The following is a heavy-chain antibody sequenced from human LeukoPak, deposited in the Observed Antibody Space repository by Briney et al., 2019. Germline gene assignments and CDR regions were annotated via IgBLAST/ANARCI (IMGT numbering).Heavy chain of an antibody. J-gene: IGHJ6*02. D-gene: IGHD3-16*01. CDR2: ISAYNGNT. CDR1: GYTFTSYG. V-gene: IGHV1-18*01. CDR3: ARGAYTLRAFYYYYGMDV. Sequence: GASVKVSCKASGYTFTSYGISWVRQAPGQGREWMGWISAYNGNTNYAQKLQGRVTMTTDTSTSTAYMELRSLRSDDTAVYYCARGAYTLRAFYYYYGMDVWGQGTTVTVSS.